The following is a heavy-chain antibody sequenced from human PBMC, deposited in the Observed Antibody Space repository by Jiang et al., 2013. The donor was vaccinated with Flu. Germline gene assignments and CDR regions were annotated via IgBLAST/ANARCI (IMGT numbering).Heavy chain of an antibody. V-gene: IGHV3-30-3*01. Sequence: PGRSLRLSCAASGFTFSSYAMHWVRQAPGKGLEWVAVISYDGSNKYYADSVKGRFTISRDNSKNTLYLQMNSLRAEDTAVYYCARDQIGSWSVYKIPSYYYYYMDVWGKGTTVTVSS. CDR1: GFTFSSYA. J-gene: IGHJ6*03. CDR3: ARDQIGSWSVYKIPSYYYYYMDV. CDR2: ISYDGSNK. D-gene: IGHD6-13*01.